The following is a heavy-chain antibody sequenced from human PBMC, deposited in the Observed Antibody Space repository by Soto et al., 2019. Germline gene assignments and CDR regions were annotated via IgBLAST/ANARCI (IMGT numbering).Heavy chain of an antibody. Sequence: GGSLRLSCAASGFTFSSYWMSWVRQAPGKGLEWVANIKQDGSEKYYVDSVKGRFTISRDNAKNSLYLQMNSLRAEDTAVYYCAREGSGVRYFDWPLDYWGQGTLVTVSS. J-gene: IGHJ4*02. CDR1: GFTFSSYW. CDR2: IKQDGSEK. CDR3: AREGSGVRYFDWPLDY. V-gene: IGHV3-7*01. D-gene: IGHD3-9*01.